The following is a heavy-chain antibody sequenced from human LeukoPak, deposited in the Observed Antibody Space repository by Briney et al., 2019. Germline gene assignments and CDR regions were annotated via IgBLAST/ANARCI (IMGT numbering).Heavy chain of an antibody. J-gene: IGHJ4*02. V-gene: IGHV4-59*01. Sequence: SETLSLTCTVSGGSISSYYWSWIRQPPGKGLEWIGYIYSSGSTNYNPSLKSRVTISVDTAKNQFSLKLSHVTAADTAVYYCARGGYSYGYDDDFDYWGQGTLVTVSS. CDR2: IYSSGST. CDR1: GGSISSYY. CDR3: ARGGYSYGYDDDFDY. D-gene: IGHD5-18*01.